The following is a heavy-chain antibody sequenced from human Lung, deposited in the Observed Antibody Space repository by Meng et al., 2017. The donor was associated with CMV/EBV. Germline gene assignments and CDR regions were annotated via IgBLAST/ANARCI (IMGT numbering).Heavy chain of an antibody. CDR3: VRDLPPYYDFWSGYLEL. D-gene: IGHD3-3*01. J-gene: IGHJ4*02. V-gene: IGHV3-21*01. CDR2: ISSSSTYI. Sequence: LSLTCAASGFTFGGYCMNWVRQAPGKGLEWISSISSSSTYIYYADSVKGRFTISRDNAENSLYLEMNSLRPEDTAVYYCVRDLPPYYDFWSGYLELWGQGAXVTVYS. CDR1: GFTFGGYC.